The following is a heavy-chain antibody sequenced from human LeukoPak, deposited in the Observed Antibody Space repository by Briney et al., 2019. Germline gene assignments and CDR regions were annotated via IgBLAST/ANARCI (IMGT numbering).Heavy chain of an antibody. D-gene: IGHD6-6*01. CDR1: GGSFSGYY. Sequence: SETLSLTCAVYGGSFSGYYWSWIRQPPGKGLEWIGEINHSGSTNYNPSLKSRVTISVDTSKNQFSLKLSSVTAADTAVYYCATRGPSIAARRGGGSPYYYYYYMDVWGKGTTVTVS. CDR2: INHSGST. V-gene: IGHV4-34*01. CDR3: ATRGPSIAARRGGGSPYYYYYYMDV. J-gene: IGHJ6*03.